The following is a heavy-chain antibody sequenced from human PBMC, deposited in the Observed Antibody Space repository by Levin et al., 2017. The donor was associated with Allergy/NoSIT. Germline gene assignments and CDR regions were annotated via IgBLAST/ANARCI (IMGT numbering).Heavy chain of an antibody. J-gene: IGHJ6*02. V-gene: IGHV1-8*01. Sequence: GASVKVSCKASGYTFTSYDINWVRQATGQGLEWMGWMNPNSGNTGYAQKFQGRVTMTRNTSISTAYMELSSLRSEDTAVYYCARGGDIVVVPAARTYYYGMDVWGQGTTVTVSS. CDR1: GYTFTSYD. CDR3: ARGGDIVVVPAARTYYYGMDV. D-gene: IGHD2-2*01. CDR2: MNPNSGNT.